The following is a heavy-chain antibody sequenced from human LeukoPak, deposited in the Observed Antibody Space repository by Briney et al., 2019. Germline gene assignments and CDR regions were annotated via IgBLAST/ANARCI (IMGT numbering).Heavy chain of an antibody. CDR1: GRSISSYY. J-gene: IGHJ2*01. Sequence: SETLSLTCTVSGRSISSYYWSWIRQPAGKGLEWLGRIYTSGSTNYNPSLKSRVTMSVDTSKNQFSLKLSSVTAADTAVYYCARDLIETTVTSYWYFDLWGRGTLVTVSS. CDR2: IYTSGST. V-gene: IGHV4-4*07. CDR3: ARDLIETTVTSYWYFDL. D-gene: IGHD4-17*01.